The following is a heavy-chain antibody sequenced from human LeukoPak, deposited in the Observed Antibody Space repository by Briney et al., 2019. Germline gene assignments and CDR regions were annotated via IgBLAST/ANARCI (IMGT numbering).Heavy chain of an antibody. CDR1: GGSFSGYY. J-gene: IGHJ2*01. Sequence: SETLSLTCAVYGGSFSGYYWSWIRQPPGKGLEWIGEINHSGSTNYNPSLKSRVTIPVDTSKNQFSLKLSSVTAADTAVYYCARGGDWWYFDLWGRGTLVTVSS. CDR3: ARGGDWWYFDL. V-gene: IGHV4-34*01. CDR2: INHSGST. D-gene: IGHD2-21*02.